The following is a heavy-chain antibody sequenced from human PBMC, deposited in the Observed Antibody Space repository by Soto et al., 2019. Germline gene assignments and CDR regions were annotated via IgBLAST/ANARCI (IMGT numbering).Heavy chain of an antibody. V-gene: IGHV1-69*01. Sequence: QVQLVQSGAEVKKPGSSVKVSCKASGGTFSSYAISWVRQAPGHGLEWMGGIIPIFGTANYAQKFQGRVTITADEATSTAYMELSSLRSEDTAVYYCARTAYYDSSGYPSGNFDYWGQGTLVTVSS. CDR1: GGTFSSYA. D-gene: IGHD3-22*01. J-gene: IGHJ4*02. CDR2: IIPIFGTA. CDR3: ARTAYYDSSGYPSGNFDY.